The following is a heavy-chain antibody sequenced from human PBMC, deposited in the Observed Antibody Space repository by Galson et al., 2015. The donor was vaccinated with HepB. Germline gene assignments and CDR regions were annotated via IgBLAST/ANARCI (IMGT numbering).Heavy chain of an antibody. Sequence: SLRLSCAASGFTFSTYAMSWVRQAPGKGLEWASAISGSGGSTYYADSVKGRFTISRDNSKNTLYLQMNSLRAEDTAVYFCARDSSVRGSFAYWGQGTLVTVSS. CDR2: ISGSGGST. D-gene: IGHD2-2*01. V-gene: IGHV3-23*01. CDR3: ARDSSVRGSFAY. CDR1: GFTFSTYA. J-gene: IGHJ4*02.